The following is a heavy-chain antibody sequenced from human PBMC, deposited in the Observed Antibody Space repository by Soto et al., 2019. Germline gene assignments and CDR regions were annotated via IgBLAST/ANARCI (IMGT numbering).Heavy chain of an antibody. D-gene: IGHD5-12*01. CDR2: MSYSGST. Sequence: QLQLQESGPGLVKPSETLSLTCTVSGGSLSSSSSCWGWIRQPPGKGLEWIGSMSYSGSTYHNPSLKSRVTLSVDTSQSRFSLKLTSVTAADTAVYYCARHRVPSVYDPIPGCFDSWGQGILVTASS. CDR3: ARHRVPSVYDPIPGCFDS. CDR1: GGSLSSSSSC. V-gene: IGHV4-39*01. J-gene: IGHJ4*02.